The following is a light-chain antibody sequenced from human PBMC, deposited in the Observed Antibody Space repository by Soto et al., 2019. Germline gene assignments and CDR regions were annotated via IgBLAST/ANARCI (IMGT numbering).Light chain of an antibody. CDR2: DVS. J-gene: IGLJ2*01. CDR3: NSYLTNFVA. Sequence: QPVLTQPASVSGSLGQSITISCTGTGGDVGTYDYVSWYQQHPGKAPKLMIFDVSSRPSGISDRFSGSKSGNTASLTISGLQAEDEADYYCNSYLTNFVAFGGGTKLTVL. CDR1: GGDVGTYDY. V-gene: IGLV2-14*03.